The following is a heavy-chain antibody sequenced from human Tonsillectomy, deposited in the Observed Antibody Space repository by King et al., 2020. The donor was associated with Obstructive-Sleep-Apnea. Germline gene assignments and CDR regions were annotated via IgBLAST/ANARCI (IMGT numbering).Heavy chain of an antibody. CDR1: GFTFDDYA. CDR2: ISWDGGTT. V-gene: IGHV3-43D*03. Sequence: VQLVESGGVVVQPGGSLRLSCAASGFTFDDYAMHWVRQAPGKGLEWVSLISWDGGTTYYADSVKGRFTISRDNSKKSLFLQMNSLRVEDTALYYCATGGLAVAVYLVDSWGQGPLVTVSS. D-gene: IGHD6-19*01. CDR3: ATGGLAVAVYLVDS. J-gene: IGHJ4*02.